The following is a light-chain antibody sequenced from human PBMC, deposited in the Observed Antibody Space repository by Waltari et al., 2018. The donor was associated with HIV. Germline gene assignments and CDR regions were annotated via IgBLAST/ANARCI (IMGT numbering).Light chain of an antibody. Sequence: QSALTQPPPASGSPGQSVTFSCTGTSSAVAPHNFVSWYQQHPGQAPKRIIYGVNPRPSGVPDRFSGSKSGNTASLTVSGLQADDEADYYCSSYAGPNHLLFGGGTRLTVL. J-gene: IGLJ2*01. CDR1: SSAVAPHNF. CDR2: GVN. V-gene: IGLV2-8*01. CDR3: SSYAGPNHLL.